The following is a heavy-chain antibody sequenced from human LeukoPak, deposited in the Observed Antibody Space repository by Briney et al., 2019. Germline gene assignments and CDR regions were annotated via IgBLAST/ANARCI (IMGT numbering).Heavy chain of an antibody. V-gene: IGHV5-51*01. CDR1: GYTFNTHW. Sequence: GESLKISCKGSGYTFNTHWIGLVRQMPGKGLEWMGIIYPGDSNTRYSPSFQGQVTVSVDKSITIAYLQWTTLKASDTAMYYCARTYCSGGGCLGSFDYWGHGTLVTVSS. D-gene: IGHD2-15*01. CDR3: ARTYCSGGGCLGSFDY. J-gene: IGHJ4*01. CDR2: IYPGDSNT.